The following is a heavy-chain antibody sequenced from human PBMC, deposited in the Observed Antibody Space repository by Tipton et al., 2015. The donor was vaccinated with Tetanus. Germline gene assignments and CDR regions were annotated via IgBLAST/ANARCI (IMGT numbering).Heavy chain of an antibody. V-gene: IGHV3-7*03. J-gene: IGHJ6*02. CDR1: GFTFNNYW. CDR3: ARDGHTYAMDL. Sequence: SLRLSCAASGFTFNNYWMSWVRQAPGKGPEWVANIKPDGSEKYYVDPVKGRFTISRDNAKNSLHLQMNSLRAEDTAKYYCARDGHTYAMDLWGQGTTVTVSS. CDR2: IKPDGSEK.